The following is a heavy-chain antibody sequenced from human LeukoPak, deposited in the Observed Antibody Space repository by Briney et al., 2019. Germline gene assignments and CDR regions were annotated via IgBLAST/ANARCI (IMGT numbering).Heavy chain of an antibody. V-gene: IGHV3-43*02. D-gene: IGHD6-13*01. Sequence: GGSLRLSCAASGFTFDDYAMHWVRQAPGKGLEWLSLISGDGGSTYYADSVKGRFTISRDNSKNSLYLQMNSLRTEDTALYYCAKERYSSSWYWFDPWGQGTLVTVSS. CDR1: GFTFDDYA. CDR3: AKERYSSSWYWFDP. J-gene: IGHJ5*02. CDR2: ISGDGGST.